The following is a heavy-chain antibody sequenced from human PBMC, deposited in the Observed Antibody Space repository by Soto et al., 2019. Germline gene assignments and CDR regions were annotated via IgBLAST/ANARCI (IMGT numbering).Heavy chain of an antibody. CDR3: ARARLAAAGDYFDY. J-gene: IGHJ4*02. CDR2: IIPIFGTA. D-gene: IGHD6-13*01. CDR1: GGTFSSYA. Sequence: SVKVSCKASGGTFSSYAISWVRQAPGQGLEWMGGIIPIFGTANYAQKFQGRVTITADKSTSTAYMELSSLRSEDTAVYYCARARLAAAGDYFDYWGQGXLVTVSS. V-gene: IGHV1-69*06.